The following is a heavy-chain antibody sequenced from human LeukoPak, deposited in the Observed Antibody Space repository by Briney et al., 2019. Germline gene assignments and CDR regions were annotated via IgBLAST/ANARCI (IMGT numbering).Heavy chain of an antibody. Sequence: SETLSLTCGVSGGSISDRSYYWTWIRQSPGEGLEWIGSIYYSGSTYYNPSLKSRVTISVDTSKNQFSLKLSSVTAADTAVYYCARNLVRGVGPSPFDPWGQGTLVTVSS. CDR1: GGSISDRSYY. CDR2: IYYSGST. CDR3: ARNLVRGVGPSPFDP. D-gene: IGHD3-10*01. J-gene: IGHJ5*02. V-gene: IGHV4-39*01.